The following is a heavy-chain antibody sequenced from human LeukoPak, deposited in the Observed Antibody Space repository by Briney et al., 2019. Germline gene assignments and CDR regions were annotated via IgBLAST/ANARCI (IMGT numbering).Heavy chain of an antibody. CDR3: ARDSTIFGVVIVDY. D-gene: IGHD3-3*01. CDR2: ISSSSSYI. Sequence: PGGSLRLSCAASGFTFSSYSMNWVRQAPGKGLEWVSSISSSSSYIYYADSVKGRFTISRDNAKNSLYLQMNSLRAEDTAVYYCARDSTIFGVVIVDYWGQGTLVTVSS. J-gene: IGHJ4*02. CDR1: GFTFSSYS. V-gene: IGHV3-21*01.